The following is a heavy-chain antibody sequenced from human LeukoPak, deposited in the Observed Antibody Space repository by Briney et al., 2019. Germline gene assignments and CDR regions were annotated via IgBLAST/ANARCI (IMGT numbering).Heavy chain of an antibody. CDR1: GGSISSGGYY. CDR2: IYHSGST. Sequence: SETLSLTCTVSGGSISSGGYYWSWIRQPPGKGLEWIGYIYHSGSTYYNPSLKSRVTISVDTSKNQFSLKLSSVTAADTAVYYCASLGVAAAAPDYWGQGTLVTVSS. CDR3: ASLGVAAAAPDY. V-gene: IGHV4-30-2*01. D-gene: IGHD6-13*01. J-gene: IGHJ4*02.